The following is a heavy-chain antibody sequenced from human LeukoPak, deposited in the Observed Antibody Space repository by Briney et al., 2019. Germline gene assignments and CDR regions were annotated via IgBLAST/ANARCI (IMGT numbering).Heavy chain of an antibody. J-gene: IGHJ4*02. D-gene: IGHD7-27*01. CDR3: ARDLSSTANWEFDY. V-gene: IGHV1-2*06. CDR2: LNPNNGYT. Sequence: ASVKVSCKTSGYTFIDYFIHWVRQAPGQGLEWMGRLNPNNGYTFYTEELQGRVTMTSDTSISTAYMELTSLTSDDTALYYCARDLSSTANWEFDYWGQGTLVTVSS. CDR1: GYTFIDYF.